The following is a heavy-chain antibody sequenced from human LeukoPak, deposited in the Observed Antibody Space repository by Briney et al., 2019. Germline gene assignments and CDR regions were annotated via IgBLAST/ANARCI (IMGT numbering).Heavy chain of an antibody. Sequence: PGGSLRLSCAASGVTFSSYDMKWVRQAPGKGLEWVSSISSSSTYIYYADSVKGRFTISRDNGKNSLYLQMNSLRAEDTAVYYCARDLNYDFWSGPFDYWGQGTLVTVSS. J-gene: IGHJ4*02. CDR2: ISSSSTYI. CDR1: GVTFSSYD. V-gene: IGHV3-21*01. CDR3: ARDLNYDFWSGPFDY. D-gene: IGHD3-3*01.